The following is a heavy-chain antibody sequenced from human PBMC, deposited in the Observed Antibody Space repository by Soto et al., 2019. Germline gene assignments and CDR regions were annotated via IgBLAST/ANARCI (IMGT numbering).Heavy chain of an antibody. J-gene: IGHJ4*02. D-gene: IGHD6-13*01. CDR2: ISYDGTDQ. CDR3: GSGYDYADIAAAGTLVDD. CDR1: GFTFSNYG. V-gene: IGHV3-30*03. Sequence: SLRLSCAASGFTFSNYGPHWVREAPGKGLLWVAVISYDGTDQYYADFVKGRFTISGDNSKNTLYLQMDSLRAEDTALYYCGSGYDYADIAAAGTLVDDWGQGTLVSVSS.